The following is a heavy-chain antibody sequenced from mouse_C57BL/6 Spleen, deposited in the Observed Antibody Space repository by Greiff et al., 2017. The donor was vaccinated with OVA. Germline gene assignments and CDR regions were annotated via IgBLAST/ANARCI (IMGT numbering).Heavy chain of an antibody. Sequence: VKLMQSGGDLVKPGGSLKLSCAASGFTFSSYGMSWVRQTPDKRLEWVATISSGGSCTYYPDSVKGRFTISRDNAKNTLYLQMSSRNAEDTVKYYGARHEIYYCNFYFGCWGQGTTLTVAS. CDR2: ISSGGSCT. CDR1: GFTFSSYG. V-gene: IGHV5-6*01. CDR3: ARHEIYYCNFYFGC. J-gene: IGHJ2*01. D-gene: IGHD2-1*01.